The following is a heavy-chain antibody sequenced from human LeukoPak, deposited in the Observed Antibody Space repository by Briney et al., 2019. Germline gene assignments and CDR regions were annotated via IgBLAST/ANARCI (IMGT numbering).Heavy chain of an antibody. V-gene: IGHV3-48*02. CDR3: VFPYWQDLDH. CDR1: GFTLSNYW. J-gene: IGHJ4*02. CDR2: ISSSGSTI. D-gene: IGHD2-15*01. Sequence: GGSLRLSCAASGFTLSNYWMQWVRQAPGKGLEWVSHISSSGSTIYYADSVKGRFTISRDNAKESLYLQMSSLRDEDTAVYYCVFPYWQDLDHWGQGTQVTVSS.